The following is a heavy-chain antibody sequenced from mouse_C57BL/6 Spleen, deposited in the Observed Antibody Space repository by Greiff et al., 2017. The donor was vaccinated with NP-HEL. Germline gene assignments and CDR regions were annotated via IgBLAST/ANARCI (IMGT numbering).Heavy chain of an antibody. Sequence: VQLQESGPGLVQPSPSLSITCTVSGFSLTSYGVHWVRQSPGKGLEWLGVIWSGGSTDYYAAFISRLSISKDNSKSQVFFKMNSLQADETAIYYCARNGPLRRGYYFDYWGQGTTLTVSS. V-gene: IGHV2-2*01. CDR3: ARNGPLRRGYYFDY. CDR1: GFSLTSYG. J-gene: IGHJ2*01. D-gene: IGHD2-12*01. CDR2: IWSGGST.